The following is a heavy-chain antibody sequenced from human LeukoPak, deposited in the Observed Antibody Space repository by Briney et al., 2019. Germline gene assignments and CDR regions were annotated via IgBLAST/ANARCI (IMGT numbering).Heavy chain of an antibody. Sequence: GGSLRLSCEASGFTFNTYSMNWARQAPGKGLEWVSSIDSSGGYMFYADSVKGRFTISRDNAKNSLYLQMNSLRAEDTAVYYCARLTYYYYYMDVWGKGTTVTVSS. CDR3: ARLTYYYYYMDV. D-gene: IGHD4/OR15-4a*01. V-gene: IGHV3-21*01. CDR1: GFTFNTYS. CDR2: IDSSGGYM. J-gene: IGHJ6*03.